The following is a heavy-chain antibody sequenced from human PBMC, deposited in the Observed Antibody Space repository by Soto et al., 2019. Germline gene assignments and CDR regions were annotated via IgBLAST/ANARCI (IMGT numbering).Heavy chain of an antibody. Sequence: ASVKVSCKASGGTFSSYAISWVRQAPGQGLEWMGGIIPIFGTANYAQKFQGRVTITADESTSTAYMELSSLRSEDTAVYYCARSEGEILGRGAFDIWGQGTMVTVS. D-gene: IGHD1-26*01. CDR3: ARSEGEILGRGAFDI. CDR2: IIPIFGTA. V-gene: IGHV1-69*13. CDR1: GGTFSSYA. J-gene: IGHJ3*02.